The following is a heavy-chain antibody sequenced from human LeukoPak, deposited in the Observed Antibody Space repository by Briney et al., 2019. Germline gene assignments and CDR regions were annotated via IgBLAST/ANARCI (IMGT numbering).Heavy chain of an antibody. CDR1: GFAFDDYG. CDR3: ARGAGSGYYFYMDV. V-gene: IGHV3-20*04. D-gene: IGHD3-10*01. Sequence: PGGSLRLSCAAPGFAFDDYGMNWVRQTPGKGLEWVSGINWNGDSTGYADSVKGRFTISRDNAKNSLYLQMNSLRAEDTAFYYCARGAGSGYYFYMDVWGKGTTVTVSS. J-gene: IGHJ6*03. CDR2: INWNGDST.